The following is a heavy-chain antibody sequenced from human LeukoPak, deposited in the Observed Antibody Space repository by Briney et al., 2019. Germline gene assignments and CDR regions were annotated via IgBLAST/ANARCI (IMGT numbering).Heavy chain of an antibody. CDR3: ARYGDYPFPLDC. V-gene: IGHV3-48*02. CDR2: IRSTSSAI. J-gene: IGHJ4*02. Sequence: GGSLRLSCAASGFTFSNYNMNWVRQAPGKGLEWVSYIRSTSSAIYYADSVKGRFTISRDDAKNSLYLQMNSLRDEDTAVYYCARYGDYPFPLDCWGQGTLVTVSS. D-gene: IGHD4-17*01. CDR1: GFTFSNYN.